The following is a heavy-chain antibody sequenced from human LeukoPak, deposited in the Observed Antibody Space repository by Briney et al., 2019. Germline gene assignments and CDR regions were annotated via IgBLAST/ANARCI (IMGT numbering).Heavy chain of an antibody. Sequence: PSQTLSLTCTVSGGSISSGSYYWSWIRQPAGKELEWIGRIYTSGSTNYNPSLKSRVTISVDTSKNQFSLKLSSVSAAGTAVYYCARGGDRFDYWGQGTLVTVSS. D-gene: IGHD4-17*01. CDR2: IYTSGST. CDR1: GGSISSGSYY. CDR3: ARGGDRFDY. J-gene: IGHJ4*02. V-gene: IGHV4-61*02.